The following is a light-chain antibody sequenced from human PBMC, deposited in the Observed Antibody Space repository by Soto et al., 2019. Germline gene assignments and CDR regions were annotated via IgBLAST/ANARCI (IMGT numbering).Light chain of an antibody. Sequence: EIVLTQSPCTLSFSPWERATLSCRASQSVTNNYLDWFQQKPGQAPRLLIYDASIRADGIPDRFSGSGSETDFTLTISRLEPEDSAVYYCQQCSFSPRTFGQGTKVDIK. J-gene: IGKJ1*01. CDR3: QQCSFSPRT. CDR2: DAS. CDR1: QSVTNNY. V-gene: IGKV3-20*01.